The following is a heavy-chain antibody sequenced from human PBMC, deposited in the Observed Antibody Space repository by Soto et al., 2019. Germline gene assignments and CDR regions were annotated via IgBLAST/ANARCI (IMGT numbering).Heavy chain of an antibody. CDR2: IDNDGRST. CDR1: GFTFSNYW. CDR3: ARAVAVTGLIGY. V-gene: IGHV3-74*01. J-gene: IGHJ4*02. Sequence: EVQLVESGGGLVQPGGSLRLSCAASGFTFSNYWMHWVRQAPGEGLVWVSRIDNDGRSTDYADSVKGRFTISRDNAKNTVSLQMNSLRAEDTAVYYCARAVAVTGLIGYWGQGTLVTVSS. D-gene: IGHD6-19*01.